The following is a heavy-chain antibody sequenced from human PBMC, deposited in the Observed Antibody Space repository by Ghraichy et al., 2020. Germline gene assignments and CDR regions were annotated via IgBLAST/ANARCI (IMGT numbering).Heavy chain of an antibody. CDR1: GGSIRRFY. CDR3: ARDAGGGAGASYFYYGFDV. CDR2: VYDSGST. V-gene: IGHV4-59*01. D-gene: IGHD3-10*01. J-gene: IGHJ6*04. Sequence: SETLSLTCTVSGGSIRRFYWSWIRQPPGKGLEWIGYVYDSGSTKYNPSLTGRVTMSVDMSKNHVSLSLNSVTAADTAVYYCARDAGGGAGASYFYYGFDVWGKGTTVIVSS.